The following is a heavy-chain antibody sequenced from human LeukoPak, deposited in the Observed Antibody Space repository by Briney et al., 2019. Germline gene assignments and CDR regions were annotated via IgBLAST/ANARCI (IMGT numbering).Heavy chain of an antibody. CDR1: GFTFSSYW. Sequence: GGSLRLSCAASGFTFSSYWMSWVRQAPGKGLEWVANIKQDGSEKYYVDSVKGRFTISRDNAKNSLYLQMNSLRAEDTAVYYCARSVGAKLESIDYWGQGTLVTVSS. J-gene: IGHJ4*02. D-gene: IGHD1-26*01. V-gene: IGHV3-7*03. CDR3: ARSVGAKLESIDY. CDR2: IKQDGSEK.